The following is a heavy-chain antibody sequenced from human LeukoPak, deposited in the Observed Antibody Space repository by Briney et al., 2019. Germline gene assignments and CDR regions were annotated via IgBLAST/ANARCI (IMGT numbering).Heavy chain of an antibody. CDR3: ARDLGPPYSSGWYWY. CDR2: INPNSGGT. D-gene: IGHD6-19*01. J-gene: IGHJ4*02. V-gene: IGHV1-2*06. Sequence: GSSVKVSCKASGGTFSSYAISWVRQAPGQGLEWMGRINPNSGGTNYAQKFQGRVTMTRDTSISTAYMELSRLRSDDTAVYYCARDLGPPYSSGWYWYWGQGTLVTVSS. CDR1: GGTFSSYA.